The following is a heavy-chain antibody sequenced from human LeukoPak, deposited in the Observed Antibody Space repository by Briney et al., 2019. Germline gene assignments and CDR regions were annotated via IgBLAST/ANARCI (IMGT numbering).Heavy chain of an antibody. Sequence: SGGSLRLSCAASGFTFSSYAMSWVRQAPGKGLEWVSAISGSGGSTYYADSVKGRFTISRDNAKNSLYLQMNSLRAEDTAVYYCARVLTGRDYWGQGTLVTVSS. J-gene: IGHJ4*02. CDR3: ARVLTGRDY. D-gene: IGHD3-9*01. CDR2: ISGSGGST. CDR1: GFTFSSYA. V-gene: IGHV3-23*01.